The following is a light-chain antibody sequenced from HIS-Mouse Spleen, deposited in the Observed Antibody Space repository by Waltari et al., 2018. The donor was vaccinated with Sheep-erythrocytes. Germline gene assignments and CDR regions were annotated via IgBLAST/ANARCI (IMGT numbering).Light chain of an antibody. J-gene: IGLJ1*01. V-gene: IGLV2-11*01. CDR1: SSDVGGYNY. CDR3: CSYAGSYNHV. Sequence: QSALTQPRSVSGSPGQSVTISCTGTSSDVGGYNYVSWYQQHPGKAPKLMINDVSKRPAGVPDRFSGSKSGNTAYLTISGLQAEDEADYYCCSYAGSYNHVFATGTKVTVL. CDR2: DVS.